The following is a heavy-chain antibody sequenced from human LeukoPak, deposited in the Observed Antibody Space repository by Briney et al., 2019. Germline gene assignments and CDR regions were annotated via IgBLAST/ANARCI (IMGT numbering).Heavy chain of an antibody. CDR1: GFTFNNYA. Sequence: GSLRLSCTASGFTFNNYATSRVRQAPGKGLEWVSSISGSSLYIYYADSVKGRFTISRDNAKNSLYLQMNSLRAEDTAVYYCARDPPYYDSSGYYYDYWGQGALVTVSS. CDR3: ARDPPYYDSSGYYYDY. J-gene: IGHJ4*02. CDR2: ISGSSLYI. D-gene: IGHD3-22*01. V-gene: IGHV3-21*01.